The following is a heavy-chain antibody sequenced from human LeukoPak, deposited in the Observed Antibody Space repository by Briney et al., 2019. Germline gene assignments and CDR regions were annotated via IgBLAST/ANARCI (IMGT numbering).Heavy chain of an antibody. Sequence: SETLSLTCTVSGGSISSYYWSWIRQPPGKGLEWLGYIYYSGSTNYNPSLKSRVTISVDTSKNQFSLKLSSVTAADTAVYYCARRGYSKTLDYWGQGTLVTVSS. CDR1: GGSISSYY. CDR2: IYYSGST. CDR3: ARRGYSKTLDY. V-gene: IGHV4-59*01. J-gene: IGHJ4*02. D-gene: IGHD4-11*01.